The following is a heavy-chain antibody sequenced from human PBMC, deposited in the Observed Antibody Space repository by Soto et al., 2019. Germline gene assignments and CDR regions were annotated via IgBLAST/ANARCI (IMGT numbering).Heavy chain of an antibody. D-gene: IGHD3-9*01. J-gene: IGHJ4*02. CDR1: GFTFSIYA. Sequence: GGSLRLSCAASGFTFSIYAMSWFRQAPGKGLEWVSAISGSGGSTYYADSVKGRFTISRDYSKNTLYLQMNSLRAEDTAVYYCARYFDWLPHDYWGQGTLVTVSS. CDR3: ARYFDWLPHDY. CDR2: ISGSGGST. V-gene: IGHV3-23*01.